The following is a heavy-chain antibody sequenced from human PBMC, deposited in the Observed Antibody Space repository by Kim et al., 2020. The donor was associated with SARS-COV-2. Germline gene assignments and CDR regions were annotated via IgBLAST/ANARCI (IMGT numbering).Heavy chain of an antibody. CDR3: AKDLSLLPNWLDP. V-gene: IGHV3-23*01. J-gene: IGHJ5*02. CDR2: ISGSGTSP. D-gene: IGHD2-15*01. CDR1: GFTFSSFA. Sequence: GGSLRLSCATSGFTFSSFAMNWVRQAPGKGLEWVSAISGSGTSPYYAASVEGRFNISRDNSKNMVYLQMNSLRDEDTAVYYCAKDLSLLPNWLDPWGPGT.